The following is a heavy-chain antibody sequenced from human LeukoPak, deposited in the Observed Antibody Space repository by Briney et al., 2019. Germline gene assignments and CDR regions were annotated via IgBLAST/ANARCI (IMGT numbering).Heavy chain of an antibody. CDR3: ATDHYYGSGSYYINGYFDY. Sequence: ASVKVSCKASGYTFTSYGISWVRQAPGQGLEWMGWISPYNGNTNYAQKLQGRVTMTTDTSTSAAYMELRSLRSDDTAVYYCATDHYYGSGSYYINGYFDYWGQGTLVTVSS. J-gene: IGHJ4*02. CDR2: ISPYNGNT. CDR1: GYTFTSYG. V-gene: IGHV1-18*01. D-gene: IGHD3-10*01.